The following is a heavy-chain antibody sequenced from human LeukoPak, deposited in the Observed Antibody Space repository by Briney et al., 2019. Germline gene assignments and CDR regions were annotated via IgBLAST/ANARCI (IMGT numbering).Heavy chain of an antibody. CDR2: INHSGST. CDR1: GGSFSGYY. D-gene: IGHD1-26*01. V-gene: IGHV4-34*01. Sequence: PSETLSLTCAVYGGSFSGYYWSWIRQPPGKGLEWIGEINHSGSTNYNPSLKSRVTISVDASKNQFSLKLSSVTAADTAVYYCASLGIVGATVFRGLDIWGQGTMVTVSS. J-gene: IGHJ3*02. CDR3: ASLGIVGATVFRGLDI.